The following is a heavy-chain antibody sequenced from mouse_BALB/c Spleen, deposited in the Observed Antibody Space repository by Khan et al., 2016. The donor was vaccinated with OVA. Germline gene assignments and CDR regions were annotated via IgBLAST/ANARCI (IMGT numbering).Heavy chain of an antibody. Sequence: QFQLVQSGPELVRPGVSVKISCKGSGYTFTDYAMYWVKQSHAKSLEWIGLISTYSGNTNYNQKFKGKATMTVDKSSSTAYMELARLTTEDSAIYYCARPAYDGYYAYWGQGTSLTVSS. CDR1: GYTFTDYA. D-gene: IGHD2-3*01. J-gene: IGHJ2*02. CDR2: ISTYSGNT. V-gene: IGHV1S137*01. CDR3: ARPAYDGYYAY.